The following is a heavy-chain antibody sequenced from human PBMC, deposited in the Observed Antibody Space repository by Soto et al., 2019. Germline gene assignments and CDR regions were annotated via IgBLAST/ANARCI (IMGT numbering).Heavy chain of an antibody. D-gene: IGHD2-15*01. CDR2: INPNSGGT. CDR1: GYTFTGYY. V-gene: IGHV1-2*02. CDR3: AKDIVVVVAAPEGAFDI. Sequence: ASVKVSCKASGYTFTGYYMHWLRQAPGQGLEWMGWINPNSGGTNYAQKFQGRVTMTRDTSISTAYMELSRLRSDDTAVYYCAKDIVVVVAAPEGAFDIWGQGTMVTVSS. J-gene: IGHJ3*02.